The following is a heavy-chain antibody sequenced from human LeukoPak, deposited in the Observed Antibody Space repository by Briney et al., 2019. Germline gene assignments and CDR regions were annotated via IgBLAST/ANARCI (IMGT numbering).Heavy chain of an antibody. Sequence: ASVKVSCKASRYTFTSYDINWVRQATGQRLEWTGWMNPNSGNTGYAQKFQGRVTMTRNTSISTAYMELSSLRSEDTAVYYCARCGYSSSWYPFRWERYYYYGMDVWGQGTTVTVSS. V-gene: IGHV1-8*01. CDR3: ARCGYSSSWYPFRWERYYYYGMDV. CDR2: MNPNSGNT. J-gene: IGHJ6*02. CDR1: RYTFTSYD. D-gene: IGHD6-13*01.